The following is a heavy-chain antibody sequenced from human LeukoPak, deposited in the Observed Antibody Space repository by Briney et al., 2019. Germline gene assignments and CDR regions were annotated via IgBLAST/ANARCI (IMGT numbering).Heavy chain of an antibody. Sequence: SETLSLTCIVSGGSISNTDYYWGWIHQPPGKGLEWIGSIYDSGTAYYKASLKSRVTISVDVSRNQFSLKMKFVTAADTAVYYCARTAHSSAYSPFDHWDQGTLVTVSS. D-gene: IGHD3-22*01. J-gene: IGHJ4*02. CDR1: GGSISNTDYY. V-gene: IGHV4-39*01. CDR2: IYDSGTA. CDR3: ARTAHSSAYSPFDH.